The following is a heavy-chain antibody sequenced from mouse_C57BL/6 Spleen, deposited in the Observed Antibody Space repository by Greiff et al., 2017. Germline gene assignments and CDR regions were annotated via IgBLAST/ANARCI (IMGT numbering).Heavy chain of an antibody. Sequence: VQLQQSGAELVRPGASVKLSCTASGFNFTDYYMHWVKQRPEQGLEWIGRIDPEDGDTEYAPQFQGKATMTADTSSNTAYLQLSSLTSEDTAVYYCATNSACYFDYWGPGTTRTVSS. CDR1: GFNFTDYY. CDR3: ATNSACYFDY. CDR2: IDPEDGDT. J-gene: IGHJ2*01. V-gene: IGHV14-1*01.